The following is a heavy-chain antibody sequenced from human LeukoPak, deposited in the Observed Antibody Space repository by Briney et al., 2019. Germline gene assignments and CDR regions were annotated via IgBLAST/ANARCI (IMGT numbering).Heavy chain of an antibody. Sequence: PGGSLKLSCAGSGFTFTSHSMSWVRQAPGKGLGWVLAISGSGGTTYYADSVKDRFTISRGNSTKAVFLQMNSLRAEDTAVYYCAKNLRSMPPLPLDYWGQGTLVTVSS. J-gene: IGHJ4*02. CDR1: GFTFTSHS. V-gene: IGHV3-23*01. D-gene: IGHD2-15*01. CDR2: ISGSGGTT. CDR3: AKNLRSMPPLPLDY.